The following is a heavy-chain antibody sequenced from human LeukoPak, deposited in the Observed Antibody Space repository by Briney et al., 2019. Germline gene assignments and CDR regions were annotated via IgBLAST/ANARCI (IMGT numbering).Heavy chain of an antibody. CDR3: ARPAYDYVWGSYRRYNWFDP. CDR1: GGSFSGYY. J-gene: IGHJ5*02. D-gene: IGHD3-16*02. V-gene: IGHV4-34*01. Sequence: SETLSLTCAVYGGSFSGYYWSWIRQPPGKGLEWIGEINHSGSTNYNPSLKSRVTISVDTSKNQFSLKLSSVTAADTAVYYCARPAYDYVWGSYRRYNWFDPWGQGTLVTAPS. CDR2: INHSGST.